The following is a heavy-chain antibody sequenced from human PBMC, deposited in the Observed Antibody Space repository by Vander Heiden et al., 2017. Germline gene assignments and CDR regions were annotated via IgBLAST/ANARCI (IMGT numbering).Heavy chain of an antibody. D-gene: IGHD2-15*01. V-gene: IGHV3-23*01. CDR2: SSGNAATT. Sequence: EVQLLESGGGLVQPGGSLRLFCAASGFSFTSSPMTWVRQAPGKGLEWVSSSSGNAATTYYADSVKGRFRISRNNSKNTVYLQMNSLRAEDTAVYFCARDTNPAVVGFWNPWGQGTLVTVSS. CDR3: ARDTNPAVVGFWNP. CDR1: GFSFTSSP. J-gene: IGHJ5*02.